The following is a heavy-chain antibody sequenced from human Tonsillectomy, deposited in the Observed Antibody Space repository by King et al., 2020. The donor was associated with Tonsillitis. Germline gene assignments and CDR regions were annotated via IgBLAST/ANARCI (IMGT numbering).Heavy chain of an antibody. J-gene: IGHJ3*02. V-gene: IGHV3-11*01. CDR2: ISVSVSTI. CDR1: GFTFSDYY. Sequence: VQLVESGGGLVKPGGSLTLSCAASGFTFSDYYMTWIRQAPGKGLEWVSYISVSVSTIYYADSVKGRFTISRDNAKNSLYLQMNSLRAEDTAVYYCARGGGYCSGGSCYPFDAFDIWGQGTMVTVSS. D-gene: IGHD2-15*01. CDR3: ARGGGYCSGGSCYPFDAFDI.